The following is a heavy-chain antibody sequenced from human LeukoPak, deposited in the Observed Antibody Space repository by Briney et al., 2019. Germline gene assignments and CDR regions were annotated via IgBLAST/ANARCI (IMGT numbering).Heavy chain of an antibody. Sequence: SETLSLTCAVYGGSFSGYYWSWIRQPPGKGLEWIGEINHSGSTNYNPSLKSRVTISVDTSKNQFSLKLSSVTAADTAVYYCARTRLPQTYYFDYWGQGTLVTVSS. J-gene: IGHJ4*02. V-gene: IGHV4-34*01. CDR3: ARTRLPQTYYFDY. CDR2: INHSGST. CDR1: GGSFSGYY. D-gene: IGHD2-15*01.